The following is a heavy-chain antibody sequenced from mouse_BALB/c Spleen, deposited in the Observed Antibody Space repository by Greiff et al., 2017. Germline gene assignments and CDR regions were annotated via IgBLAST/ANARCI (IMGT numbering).Heavy chain of an antibody. CDR1: GFTFSSYA. CDR3: ARGGSYDGYYGGDY. V-gene: IGHV5-6-5*01. D-gene: IGHD2-3*01. J-gene: IGHJ2*01. Sequence: EVKLVESGGGLVKPGGSLKLSCAASGFTFSSYAMSWVRQTPEKRLEWVASISSGGSTYYPDSVKGRFTISRDNARNILYLQMSSLRSEDTAMYYCARGGSYDGYYGGDYWGQGTTLTVSS. CDR2: ISSGGST.